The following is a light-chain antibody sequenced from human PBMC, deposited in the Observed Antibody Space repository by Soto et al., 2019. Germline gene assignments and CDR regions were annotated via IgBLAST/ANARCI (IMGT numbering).Light chain of an antibody. V-gene: IGLV2-14*01. J-gene: IGLJ2*01. CDR2: DVS. CDR1: SSDVGGYNY. Sequence: QSALTQPASVSGSPGQSITIPCTGTSSDVGGYNYVSWYQQYPGKAPKLMIYDVSNRPSGTSNRFSGSKSGNTASLTISGLHAEDEADYYCSSYTSTTTLIFGGGTKLTVL. CDR3: SSYTSTTTLI.